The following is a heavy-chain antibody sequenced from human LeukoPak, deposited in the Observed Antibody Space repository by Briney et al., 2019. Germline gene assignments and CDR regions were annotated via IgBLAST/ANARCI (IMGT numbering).Heavy chain of an antibody. Sequence: EPGGSLRLSCAASGFTFSDYSMNWVRQAPGKGLGWVSYISSSSSTIYYADSVKGRFTISRDNAKNSLFLQMNSPRDEDSAVYYCARAFGFGNQGASRFDPWGQGTLVTVSS. CDR1: GFTFSDYS. CDR2: ISSSSSTI. D-gene: IGHD3-3*01. V-gene: IGHV3-48*02. J-gene: IGHJ5*02. CDR3: ARAFGFGNQGASRFDP.